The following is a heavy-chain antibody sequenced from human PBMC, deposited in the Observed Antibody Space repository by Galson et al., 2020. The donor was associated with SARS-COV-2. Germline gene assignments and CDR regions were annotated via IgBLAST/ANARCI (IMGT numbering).Heavy chain of an antibody. V-gene: IGHV3-30*18. CDR2: ISYDGSNK. CDR1: GFTFSSYG. CDR3: AKDNGLWFGESYFDY. D-gene: IGHD3-10*01. Sequence: QLGASLKISCAASGFTFSSYGMHWVRQAPGKGLEWVAVISYDGSNKYYADSVKGRFTISRDNSKNTLYLQMNSLRAEDTAVYYCAKDNGLWFGESYFDYWGQGTLVTVSS. J-gene: IGHJ4*02.